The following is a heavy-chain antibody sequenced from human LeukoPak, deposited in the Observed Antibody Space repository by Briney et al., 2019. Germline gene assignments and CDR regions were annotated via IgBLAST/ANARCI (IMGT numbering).Heavy chain of an antibody. Sequence: SVKVSCKASGGTFSTFPISWVRQVPGQGLEWVGGILPKFGTSNHAEKFQDRVTITADESTSTAYMALSSLTSDDTAVYYCYIVLLPAGVDFWGKGTLVTVSS. V-gene: IGHV1-69*13. D-gene: IGHD2-2*01. CDR1: GGTFSTFP. CDR2: ILPKFGTS. J-gene: IGHJ4*02. CDR3: YIVLLPAGVDF.